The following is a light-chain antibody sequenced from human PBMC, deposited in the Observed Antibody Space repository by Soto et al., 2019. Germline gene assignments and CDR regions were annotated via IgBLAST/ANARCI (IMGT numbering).Light chain of an antibody. J-gene: IGLJ1*01. CDR3: SSYAGISV. V-gene: IGLV2-8*01. CDR1: SSDVGGYNY. CDR2: EVS. Sequence: QSALTQPPSASGSPGQSVTISCTGTSSDVGGYNYVSWYQQHPGKAPKLMIYEVSKRPSGVPDRFSGSKSGNTAYLTVSGLQAEDEADYYCSSYAGISVFGTGTKVTVL.